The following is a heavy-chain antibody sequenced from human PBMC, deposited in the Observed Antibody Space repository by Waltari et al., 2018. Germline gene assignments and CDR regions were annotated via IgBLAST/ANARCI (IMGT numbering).Heavy chain of an antibody. J-gene: IGHJ4*02. CDR3: ARDPGGY. CDR2: ISSISSTL. Sequence: EVQLVESGGGLVQPEGSLRLYCAASGFTFSSYSMNWVRQAPGKWLGWGSYISSISSTLYYADSVKGRCTISRDNAKNALYLQMSSLGAEDTAVYYCARDPGGYWGQGTLGTVSS. D-gene: IGHD3-10*01. V-gene: IGHV3-48*04. CDR1: GFTFSSYS.